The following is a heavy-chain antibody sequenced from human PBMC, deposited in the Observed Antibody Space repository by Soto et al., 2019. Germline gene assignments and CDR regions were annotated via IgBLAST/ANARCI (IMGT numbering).Heavy chain of an antibody. CDR3: AKDGSGYNDY. CDR1: GFTFSSYG. V-gene: IGHV3-30*18. CDR2: ISYDGSNK. J-gene: IGHJ4*02. D-gene: IGHD5-12*01. Sequence: SLRLSCAASGFTFSSYGMHWVRQAPGKGLEWVAVISYDGSNKYYADSVKGRFTISRDNSKNTLYLQMNSLRAEDTAVYYCAKDGSGYNDYWGQGTLVTVSS.